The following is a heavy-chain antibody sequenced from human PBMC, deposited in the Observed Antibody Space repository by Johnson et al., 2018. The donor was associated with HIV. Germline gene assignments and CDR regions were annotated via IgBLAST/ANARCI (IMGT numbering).Heavy chain of an antibody. J-gene: IGHJ3*02. CDR3: ARSSGYYGTDAFDI. V-gene: IGHV3-30*02. CDR2: IRYDGSNK. CDR1: GFTFDDYA. D-gene: IGHD3-22*01. Sequence: QVQLVESGGVVVQPGGSLRLSCAASGFTFDDYAMHWVRQAPGKGLEWVAFIRYDGSNKYYADSVKGRFTISRDNSKNTLYLQMNSLRPEDTAVYYCARSSGYYGTDAFDIWGQGTMVTVSS.